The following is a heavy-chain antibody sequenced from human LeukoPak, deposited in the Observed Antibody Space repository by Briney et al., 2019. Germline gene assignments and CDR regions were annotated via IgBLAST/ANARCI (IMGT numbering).Heavy chain of an antibody. CDR2: IIPILGIA. CDR1: GGTFSSYA. V-gene: IGHV1-69*04. CDR3: ARVLVGATHDY. Sequence: ASVKVFCKASGGTFSSYAISWVRQAPGQGLEWMGRIIPILGIANYAQKFQGRVTITADKSTSTAYMELSSLRSEDTAVYYCARVLVGATHDYWGQGTLVTVSS. J-gene: IGHJ4*02. D-gene: IGHD5-12*01.